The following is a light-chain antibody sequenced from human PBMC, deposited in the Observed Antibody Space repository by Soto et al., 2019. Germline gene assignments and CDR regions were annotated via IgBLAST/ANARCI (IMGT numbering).Light chain of an antibody. CDR1: QSVSSSY. CDR3: QQYGTSPWT. J-gene: IGKJ1*01. V-gene: IGKV3-20*01. Sequence: EIVLTQSPGTLSLSPGERATLSCRASQSVSSSYFAWYQQKPGQPPRLLIYGASSRATGIPDRFSGSGSGTDFTLTISRMEPEDFAVDYCQQYGTSPWTFGQGTKVEIK. CDR2: GAS.